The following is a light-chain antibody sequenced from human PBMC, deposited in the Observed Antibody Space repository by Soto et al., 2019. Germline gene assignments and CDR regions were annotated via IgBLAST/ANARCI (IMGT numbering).Light chain of an antibody. CDR1: QGIGDT. CDR2: DTS. Sequence: EIVMTQSPASLSVTPGERVTLSCRASQGIGDTLAWYQHKPGQTPRLLIYDTSTRATGVPTRFSGSRSGAEFTLTINSLQSEDFAVYYCQPYNNWPLTFGGGTKLDIK. J-gene: IGKJ4*01. CDR3: QPYNNWPLT. V-gene: IGKV3-15*01.